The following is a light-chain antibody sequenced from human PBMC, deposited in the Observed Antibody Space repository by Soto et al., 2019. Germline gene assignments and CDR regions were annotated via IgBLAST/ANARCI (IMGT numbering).Light chain of an antibody. CDR1: QSVSNNY. J-gene: IGKJ2*01. Sequence: EVVLTQSPGTLSLSPGERATLSCRASQSVSNNYFAWYQQKPGQAPRLLIFGSSDRATGIPDRFSGSGSGTDFTLTISRLEPEAFAVYYCQPYGSSPPYTFGQGTKLEIK. V-gene: IGKV3-20*01. CDR3: QPYGSSPPYT. CDR2: GSS.